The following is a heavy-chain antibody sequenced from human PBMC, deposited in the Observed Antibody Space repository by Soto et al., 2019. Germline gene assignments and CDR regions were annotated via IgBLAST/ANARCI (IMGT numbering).Heavy chain of an antibody. CDR3: AKVVKYDVLTGYYKGPDYYGMDV. V-gene: IGHV3-23*01. J-gene: IGHJ6*02. CDR2: ISASGVTT. CDR1: GFTFGSYA. D-gene: IGHD3-9*01. Sequence: ESGGGLVQPGGSLRLSCAASGFTFGSYAMSWVRQTPGKGLEWVSGISASGVTTYYADSVEGRFTISRDNSKNTLYLEMDSLRAEDTAVYYCAKVVKYDVLTGYYKGPDYYGMDVWGQGTTVTVSS.